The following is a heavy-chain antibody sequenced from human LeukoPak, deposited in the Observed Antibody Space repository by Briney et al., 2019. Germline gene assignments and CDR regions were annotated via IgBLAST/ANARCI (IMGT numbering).Heavy chain of an antibody. CDR1: GGSITSYH. Sequence: SETLSLTCTVSGGSITSYHYSWIRQPPGKGLEWIGYIYYSGSTNYNPSLKSRVTISVDTSKNQFSLKLSSVTAADTAVYYCARQGYDFWSGYLDYWGQGTLVTVSS. CDR3: ARQGYDFWSGYLDY. V-gene: IGHV4-59*08. J-gene: IGHJ4*02. D-gene: IGHD3-3*01. CDR2: IYYSGST.